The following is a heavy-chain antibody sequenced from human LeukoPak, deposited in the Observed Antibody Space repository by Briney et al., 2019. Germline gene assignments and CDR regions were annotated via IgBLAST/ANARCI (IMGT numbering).Heavy chain of an antibody. D-gene: IGHD4-11*01. J-gene: IGHJ4*02. V-gene: IGHV3-74*01. Sequence: GGSLRLSCAASGFPFSSYWMHWVRQAPGKGLMWVSRINSDGSRTTYADSVRGRFTTSRDNAKSTLYLQMNSLRAEDTAVYYCARVRDDYTYFDCWGQGTLVTVSS. CDR3: ARVRDDYTYFDC. CDR2: INSDGSRT. CDR1: GFPFSSYW.